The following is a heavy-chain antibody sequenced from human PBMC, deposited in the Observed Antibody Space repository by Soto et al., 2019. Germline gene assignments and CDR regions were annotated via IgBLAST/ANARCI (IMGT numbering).Heavy chain of an antibody. CDR3: ATASRPNYYYGMDV. CDR2: ISGSGGST. V-gene: IGHV3-23*01. D-gene: IGHD6-6*01. CDR1: GFTFSSYA. J-gene: IGHJ6*02. Sequence: EVQLLESGGGLVQPGGSLRLSCAASGFTFSSYAMSWVRQAPGKGLEWVSAISGSGGSTYYADSVKGRFTISRDNSNNTLYLQMNSLRAEDTAVYYCATASRPNYYYGMDVWGQGTTVPVSS.